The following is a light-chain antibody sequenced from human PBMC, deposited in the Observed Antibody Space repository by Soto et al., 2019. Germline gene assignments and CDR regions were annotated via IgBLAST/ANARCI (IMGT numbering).Light chain of an antibody. CDR3: QQYDNLPPYT. Sequence: DIQMTQSPSSLSASVGDRVTITCQASQDISNYLNWYQQKPGKAPKLLIYDASNLETGVPSRFSRSGSGTDFTFTISSLQPEDIATYYCQQYDNLPPYTFGQGTRLENK. CDR1: QDISNY. V-gene: IGKV1-33*01. J-gene: IGKJ5*01. CDR2: DAS.